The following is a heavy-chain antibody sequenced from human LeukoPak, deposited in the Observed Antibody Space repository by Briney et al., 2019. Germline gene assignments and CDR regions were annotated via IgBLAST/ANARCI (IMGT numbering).Heavy chain of an antibody. CDR3: ARSAVARNNWFDP. CDR2: IYYSGST. D-gene: IGHD6-19*01. Sequence: SETLSLTCTVSGGSISSYYWSWIRLPPGKGLEWIGYIYYSGSTNYNPSLKSRVTISVDTSKNQFSLKLSSVTAADTAVYYCARSAVARNNWFDPWGQGTLVTVSS. CDR1: GGSISSYY. J-gene: IGHJ5*02. V-gene: IGHV4-59*08.